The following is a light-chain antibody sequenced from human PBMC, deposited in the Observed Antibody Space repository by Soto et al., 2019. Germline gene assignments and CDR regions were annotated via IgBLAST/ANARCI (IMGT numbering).Light chain of an antibody. CDR2: EVN. Sequence: QSVLTQPPSVSGSPGQSVTISCTGTSNDVGTYNRVSWYQEPPGTAPKLMIYEVNTRPSGVPDRFSGSKSGNTASLTISGLQAEDEADYYCSSYTSSSTLLFGGGTKLTVL. CDR3: SSYTSSSTLL. V-gene: IGLV2-18*02. CDR1: SNDVGTYNR. J-gene: IGLJ2*01.